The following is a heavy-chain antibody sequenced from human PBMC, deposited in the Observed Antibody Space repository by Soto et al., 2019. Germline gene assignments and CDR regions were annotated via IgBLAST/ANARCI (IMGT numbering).Heavy chain of an antibody. Sequence: SQTLSLTCAISGDSVSSNSGAWNWIRQSPSRGLEWLGRTYYRSKWLNDYAVSVKSRMTINADTSKNQFSLHLNSVAPEDTAVYYCARAFAGTIQQWGPGTLVTVSS. CDR1: GDSVSSNSGA. V-gene: IGHV6-1*01. J-gene: IGHJ1*01. CDR2: TYYRSKWLN. CDR3: ARAFAGTIQQ. D-gene: IGHD6-13*01.